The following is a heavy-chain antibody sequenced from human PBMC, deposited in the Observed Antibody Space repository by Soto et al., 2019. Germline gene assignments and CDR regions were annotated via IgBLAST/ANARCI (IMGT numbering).Heavy chain of an antibody. V-gene: IGHV5-51*01. J-gene: IGHJ6*02. D-gene: IGHD1-26*01. CDR1: GYSFTRYW. CDR3: ATGVGTYYYGMAV. CDR2: IYPGDSDT. Sequence: PGESLKISCKGSGYSFTRYWIGWVRQIPWKGLEWMGIIYPGDSDTRYSPSFQGQVTISADKSISTAYLQWSSLKASDTAMYYCATGVGTYYYGMAVWGQGTTVTVSS.